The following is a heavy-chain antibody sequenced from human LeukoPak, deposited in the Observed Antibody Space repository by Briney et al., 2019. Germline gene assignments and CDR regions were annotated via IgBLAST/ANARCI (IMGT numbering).Heavy chain of an antibody. J-gene: IGHJ4*02. CDR2: IYHSGST. CDR1: GGSTSSSNW. Sequence: SETLSLTCAVSGGSTSSSNWWSWVRQPLGKGLEWIGEIYHSGSTNYNPSLKSRVTISVDKSKNQFSLKLSSVTAADTAVYYCVGPGSRSGYDYGYWGQGTLVTVSS. CDR3: VGPGSRSGYDYGY. D-gene: IGHD5-12*01. V-gene: IGHV4-4*02.